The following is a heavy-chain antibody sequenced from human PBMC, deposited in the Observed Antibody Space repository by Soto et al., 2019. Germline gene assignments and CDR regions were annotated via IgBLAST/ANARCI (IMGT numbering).Heavy chain of an antibody. J-gene: IGHJ4*02. CDR2: ISGSGSII. CDR1: GFTFTNFD. CDR3: ARGERNILPPSYRKCEIYFDF. Sequence: EVQLVESGGGLAQPGGSLRLSCETSGFTFTNFDLSWVRQAPGKGLEWVAFISGSGSIIYYTDSVKGRLTISKDDARTSLFLQIDTLISEDTAVYCCARGERNILPPSYRKCEIYFDFWGQGTLVTVPS. V-gene: IGHV3-48*03. D-gene: IGHD1-1*01.